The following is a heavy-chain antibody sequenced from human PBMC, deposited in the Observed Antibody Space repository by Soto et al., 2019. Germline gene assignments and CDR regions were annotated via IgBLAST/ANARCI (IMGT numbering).Heavy chain of an antibody. CDR3: AKDPRIVVVRAALDY. Sequence: GSLRISCAASGFTFSSYAMSWVRQAPGKGLEWVSAISGSGGSTYYADSVKGRFTISRDNSKNTLYLQMNSLRAEDTAVYYCAKDPRIVVVRAALDYWGQGTLVTVSS. CDR2: ISGSGGST. J-gene: IGHJ4*02. CDR1: GFTFSSYA. V-gene: IGHV3-23*01. D-gene: IGHD2-2*01.